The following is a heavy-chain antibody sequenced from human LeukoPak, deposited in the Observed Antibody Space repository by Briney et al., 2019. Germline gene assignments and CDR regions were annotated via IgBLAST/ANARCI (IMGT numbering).Heavy chain of an antibody. CDR3: TYYGVPGLYGMDV. Sequence: PGGSLRLSCAASGFTFSSYAMSWVRQAPGKGLEWVSYISSSGSTIYYADSVKGRFTISRDNAKNSLYLQMNSLKTEDTAVYYCTYYGVPGLYGMDVWGQGTTVTVSS. D-gene: IGHD3-10*01. CDR2: ISSSGSTI. V-gene: IGHV3-48*04. CDR1: GFTFSSYA. J-gene: IGHJ6*02.